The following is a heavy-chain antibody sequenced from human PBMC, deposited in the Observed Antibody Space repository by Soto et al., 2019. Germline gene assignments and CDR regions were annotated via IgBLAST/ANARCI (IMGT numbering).Heavy chain of an antibody. J-gene: IGHJ4*02. Sequence: QVQLVQSGAEVKKPGSSVKVSCKASGGTFSSYAISWVRQAPGQGLEWMGGIIPIFGTANYAQKFQGRVMITADESTSTAYMELSSLRSEDTAVYYCARGLYYYDSSGYYWDYFDYWGQGTLVTVSS. D-gene: IGHD3-22*01. CDR1: GGTFSSYA. CDR2: IIPIFGTA. V-gene: IGHV1-69*01. CDR3: ARGLYYYDSSGYYWDYFDY.